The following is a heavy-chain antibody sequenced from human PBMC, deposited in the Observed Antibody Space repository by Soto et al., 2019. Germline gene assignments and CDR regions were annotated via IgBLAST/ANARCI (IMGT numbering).Heavy chain of an antibody. CDR2: ISHDGSDK. J-gene: IGHJ4*02. V-gene: IGHV3-30-3*01. CDR1: GFTFSSYT. Sequence: QVQLVESGGGVVQPGRSLRLSCAASGFTFSSYTMHWVRQTPGKGLEWVAVISHDGSDKYYADSVKGRFTISRDNYKKLLDLQKNSLRAEVTSVYYCARGYSLAVGVPGYWGQGTLVTVSS. D-gene: IGHD5-18*01. CDR3: ARGYSLAVGVPGY.